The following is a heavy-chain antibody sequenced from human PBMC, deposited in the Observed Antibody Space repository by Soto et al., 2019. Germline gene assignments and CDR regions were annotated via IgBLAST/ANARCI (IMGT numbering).Heavy chain of an antibody. CDR3: ARFFRELVLAFDF. CDR1: GYSFTGYY. Sequence: QVQLVQSGAEVKKPGASVKVSCKASGYSFTGYYMHWVRQAPGQGLEWMGWINPKSGGTNYAQKFQGRVTMTRDTSISTAYMELSRLRSDDTAVYYCARFFRELVLAFDFWGQGTLVTVSS. CDR2: INPKSGGT. V-gene: IGHV1-2*02. D-gene: IGHD3-10*01. J-gene: IGHJ4*02.